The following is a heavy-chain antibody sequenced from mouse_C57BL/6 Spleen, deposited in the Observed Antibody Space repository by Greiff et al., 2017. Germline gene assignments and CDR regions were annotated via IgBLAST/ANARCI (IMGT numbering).Heavy chain of an antibody. D-gene: IGHD2-4*01. CDR2: ISYDGSN. J-gene: IGHJ2*01. Sequence: EVKLMESGPGLVKPSQSLSLTCSVTGYSITSGYYWNWIRQFPGNKLEWMGYISYDGSNNYNPSLKNRISITRDTSKNQFFLKLNSVTTEDTATYYCAREAGLRQRYFDYWGQGTTLTVSS. V-gene: IGHV3-6*01. CDR1: GYSITSGYY. CDR3: AREAGLRQRYFDY.